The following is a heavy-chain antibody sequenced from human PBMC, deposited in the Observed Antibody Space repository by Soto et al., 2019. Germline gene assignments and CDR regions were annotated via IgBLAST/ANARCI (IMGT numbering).Heavy chain of an antibody. CDR1: GFTFSSYW. V-gene: IGHV3-74*01. CDR3: AIRASYYDSSGYFDY. D-gene: IGHD3-22*01. J-gene: IGHJ4*02. CDR2: INSDGSGT. Sequence: GGSLRLSCAASGFTFSSYWMHWVRQAPGKGLVWVSRINSDGSGTSYADPVKGRFTISRDNAKNTLYLQMNSLRAEDTAVYYCAIRASYYDSSGYFDYWGQGTLVTVSS.